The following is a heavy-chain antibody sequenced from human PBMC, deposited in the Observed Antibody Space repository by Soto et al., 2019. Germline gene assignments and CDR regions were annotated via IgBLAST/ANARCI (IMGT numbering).Heavy chain of an antibody. J-gene: IGHJ6*03. Sequence: GGSLRLSCAASGFTFSSYSMNWVRQAPGKGLEWVSSISSSSSYIYYADSVKGRFTISRDNAKNSLYLQMNSLRAEDTAVYYCASPNGDCSGGSCYENHYYYYYMDVWGKGTTVTVSS. V-gene: IGHV3-21*01. CDR2: ISSSSSYI. D-gene: IGHD2-15*01. CDR1: GFTFSSYS. CDR3: ASPNGDCSGGSCYENHYYYYYMDV.